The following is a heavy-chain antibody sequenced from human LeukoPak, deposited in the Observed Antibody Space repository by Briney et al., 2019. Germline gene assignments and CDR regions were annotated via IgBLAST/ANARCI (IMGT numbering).Heavy chain of an antibody. CDR3: GRDFMGFDY. Sequence: SVKVSCKASGYTFTNYGISWVRQAPGQGLEWMGGIIPIFGTANYAQKFQGRVTITTDESTSTAYMQLSALRSEDPAVYYCGRDFMGFDYWGQGTLVTVSS. J-gene: IGHJ4*02. CDR1: GYTFTNYG. CDR2: IIPIFGTA. D-gene: IGHD1-26*01. V-gene: IGHV1-69*05.